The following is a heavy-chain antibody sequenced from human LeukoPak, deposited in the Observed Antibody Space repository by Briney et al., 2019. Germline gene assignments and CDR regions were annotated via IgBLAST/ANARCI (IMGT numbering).Heavy chain of an antibody. V-gene: IGHV3-11*01. CDR1: GFTFSDYY. CDR2: ISSSGSTI. J-gene: IGHJ6*03. D-gene: IGHD5-12*01. CDR3: ARGDNIVATYYYYYMDV. Sequence: GGSLRLSCAASGFTFSDYYMSWIRQAPGKGLEWVSYISSSGSTIYYADSVKGRFTISRDNAKNSLYLQMNSLRAEDTAVYYCARGDNIVATYYYYYMDVWGKGTTVTISS.